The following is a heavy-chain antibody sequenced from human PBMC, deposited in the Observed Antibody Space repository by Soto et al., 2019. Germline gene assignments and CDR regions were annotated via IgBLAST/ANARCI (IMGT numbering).Heavy chain of an antibody. CDR3: ARDVAGVRGYYYYGMDV. CDR2: IYSGGST. D-gene: IGHD6-19*01. CDR1: GFTVSSNY. Sequence: EGQLVESGGGLIQPGGSKRLSCAASGFTVSSNYMSWVRQAPGKGLEWVSVIYSGGSTYYADSVMGRFTISRDNSKNTLYLKMNSLRAEDTAVYCCARDVAGVRGYYYYGMDVWGQGTTVTVSS. V-gene: IGHV3-53*01. J-gene: IGHJ6*02.